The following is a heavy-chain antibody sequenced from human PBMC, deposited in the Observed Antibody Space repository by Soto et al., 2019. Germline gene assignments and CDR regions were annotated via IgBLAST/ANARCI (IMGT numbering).Heavy chain of an antibody. Sequence: GGSLRLSCAASGFPFSSKSVNWVRQAPGKGLEWVSYISGSGTTTRYADSVKGRFTLSRDNAKNSLFLQMNSLRAEDTAAYYCAKDMLQWLVVGHDAFDLWGQGTMVTVSS. V-gene: IGHV3-48*04. J-gene: IGHJ3*01. CDR1: GFPFSSKS. CDR2: ISGSGTTT. D-gene: IGHD6-19*01. CDR3: AKDMLQWLVVGHDAFDL.